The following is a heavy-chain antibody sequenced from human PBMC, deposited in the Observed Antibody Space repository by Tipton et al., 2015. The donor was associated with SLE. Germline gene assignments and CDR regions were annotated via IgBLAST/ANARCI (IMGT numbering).Heavy chain of an antibody. CDR3: AGGELRYGDYDLYF. D-gene: IGHD4-17*01. V-gene: IGHV4-61*08. J-gene: IGHJ4*02. CDR1: GGSISTGGYS. CDR2: IFYSGGT. Sequence: TLSLTCAVSGGSISTGGYSWTWIRQPPGKGLEWIGYIFYSGGTNYSPSLKSRVTISVDTSKNQFSLRLSSVTAADTAVYYCAGGELRYGDYDLYFWGQGTLVTVSS.